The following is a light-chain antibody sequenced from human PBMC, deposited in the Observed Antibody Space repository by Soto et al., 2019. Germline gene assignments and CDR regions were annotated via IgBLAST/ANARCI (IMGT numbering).Light chain of an antibody. J-gene: IGLJ1*01. Sequence: QSVLAQPRSVSGSPGQSVTISCTVTSSDVGSYKDVSWYQHHPGKVPKLMIYDVSKRPSGVPDRFSGSKSGNTASLTISGLQAEDEADYYCCSYADNYSYVFGTGTKVTVL. CDR2: DVS. CDR3: CSYADNYSYV. CDR1: SSDVGSYKD. V-gene: IGLV2-11*01.